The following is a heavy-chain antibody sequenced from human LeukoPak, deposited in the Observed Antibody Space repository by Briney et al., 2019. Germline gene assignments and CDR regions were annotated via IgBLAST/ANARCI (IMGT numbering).Heavy chain of an antibody. V-gene: IGHV3-48*04. CDR2: ISSSGSTI. CDR3: ARGPHYEYYYYYGMDV. J-gene: IGHJ6*02. D-gene: IGHD4-17*01. Sequence: GGSLRLSCVASGFTVNTNFMNWVRQAPGKGLEWVSYISSSGSTIYYADSVKGRFTISRDNAKNSLYLQMNSLRAEDTAVYYCARGPHYEYYYYYGMDVWGQGTTVTVSS. CDR1: GFTVNTNF.